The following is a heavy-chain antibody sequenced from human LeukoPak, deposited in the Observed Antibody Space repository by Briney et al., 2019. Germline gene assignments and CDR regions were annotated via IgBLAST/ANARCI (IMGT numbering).Heavy chain of an antibody. V-gene: IGHV1-2*02. CDR2: ISPNSGGT. J-gene: IGHJ3*02. D-gene: IGHD2-15*01. CDR1: GYTFTGYY. CDR3: ARESRSGENAFDI. Sequence: ASVKVSCKASGYTFTGYYMHWVRQAPGQGLEWMGWISPNSGGTNYAQKFQGRVTMTRDTSISTAYMELSRLRSDDTAVYYCARESRSGENAFDIWGQGTMVTVSS.